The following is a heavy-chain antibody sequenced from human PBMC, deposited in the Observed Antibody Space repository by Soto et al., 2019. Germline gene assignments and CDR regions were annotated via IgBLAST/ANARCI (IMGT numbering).Heavy chain of an antibody. J-gene: IGHJ4*02. V-gene: IGHV1-69*02. CDR1: GGTFSSYT. Sequence: QVQLVQSGAEVKKPGSSVKVSCKASGGTFSSYTISWVRQAPGQGLEWMGRIIPILGIANYAQKFQGRVTITADKSTSTAYMELSSLRSEDTAVYYCARGDPPVYYFDYWGQGTLVTVSS. D-gene: IGHD2-21*02. CDR3: ARGDPPVYYFDY. CDR2: IIPILGIA.